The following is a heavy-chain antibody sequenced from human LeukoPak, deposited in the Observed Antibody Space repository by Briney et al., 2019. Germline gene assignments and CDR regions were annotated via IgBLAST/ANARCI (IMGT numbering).Heavy chain of an antibody. CDR1: GYTFTSYD. V-gene: IGHV1-8*01. Sequence: ASVKVTCKASGYTFTSYDINWVRQATGQGLEWMGWMNPNSGNTGYAQKFQGRVTMTRNTSISTAYMELSSLRSEDTAVYYCARDSSGWYHWFDPWGQGTLVTVSS. D-gene: IGHD6-19*01. J-gene: IGHJ5*02. CDR3: ARDSSGWYHWFDP. CDR2: MNPNSGNT.